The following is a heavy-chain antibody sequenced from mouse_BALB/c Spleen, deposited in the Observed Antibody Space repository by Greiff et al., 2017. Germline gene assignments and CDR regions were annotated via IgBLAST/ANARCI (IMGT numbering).Heavy chain of an antibody. CDR1: GFNIKDTY. CDR2: IDPANGNT. CDR3: ARSGGNYPFAY. J-gene: IGHJ3*01. V-gene: IGHV14-3*02. D-gene: IGHD2-1*01. Sequence: EVMLVESGAELVKPGASVKLSCTASGFNIKDTYMHWVKQRPEQGLEWIGRIDPANGNTKYDPKFQGKATITADTSSNTAYLQLSSLTSEDTAVYYCARSGGNYPFAYWGQGTLVTVSA.